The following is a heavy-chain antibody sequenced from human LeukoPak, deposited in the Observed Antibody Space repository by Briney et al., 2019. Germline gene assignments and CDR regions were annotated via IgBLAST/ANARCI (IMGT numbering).Heavy chain of an antibody. CDR3: AKDETGFLNYFHY. CDR1: GFTFSSYT. D-gene: IGHD3-3*01. J-gene: IGHJ4*02. V-gene: IGHV3-23*01. CDR2: IDSSGTKT. Sequence: GGSLKLSCAASGFTFSSYTMSWVRQAPGKGLAWVSGIDSSGTKTTYADSVKGRFTISRDNPRNTLYLQMNSLRAEDTAVYYCAKDETGFLNYFHYWGQGALVTVSS.